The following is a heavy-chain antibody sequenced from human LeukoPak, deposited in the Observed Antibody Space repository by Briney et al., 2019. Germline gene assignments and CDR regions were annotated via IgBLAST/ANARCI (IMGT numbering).Heavy chain of an antibody. CDR3: ARVEFNYYDSSGYYSPRSYYYYYYMDV. CDR2: IYYSGST. J-gene: IGHJ6*03. Sequence: PSETLSLTCTVSGGSISSYYWSWIRQPTGKGLEWIGYIYYSGSTNYNPSLKSRVTISVDTSKNQFSLKLSSVTAADTAVYYCARVEFNYYDSSGYYSPRSYYYYYYMDVWGKGTTVTVSS. V-gene: IGHV4-59*01. CDR1: GGSISSYY. D-gene: IGHD3-22*01.